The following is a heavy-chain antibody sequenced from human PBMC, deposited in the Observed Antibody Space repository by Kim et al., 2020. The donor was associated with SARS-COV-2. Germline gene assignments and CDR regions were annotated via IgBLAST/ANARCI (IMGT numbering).Heavy chain of an antibody. CDR1: GFTVSSNY. Sequence: GGSLRLSCAASGFTVSSNYMSWVRQAPGKGLEWVSVIYSGGSTNYADSVKGRFTISRHTSKNTLSLQMNSLRAEDTAVYYCAIDYYGSGSGGNYWGQGTLDTVS. CDR2: IYSGGST. D-gene: IGHD3-10*01. V-gene: IGHV3-53*04. J-gene: IGHJ4*02. CDR3: AIDYYGSGSGGNY.